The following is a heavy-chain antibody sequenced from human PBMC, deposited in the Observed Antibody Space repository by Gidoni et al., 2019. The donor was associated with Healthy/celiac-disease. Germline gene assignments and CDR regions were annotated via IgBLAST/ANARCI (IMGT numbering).Heavy chain of an antibody. V-gene: IGHV2-70*04. CDR3: ARDSLLGLDY. D-gene: IGHD1-26*01. CDR1: GFSLSTSGMR. CDR2: IDWDDDK. Sequence: QVTLKESGPALVKPTQTLTLTCTFSGFSLSTSGMRVSWIRQPPGKALEWLARIDWDDDKFYSTSLKTRLTISKDTSKNQVVLTMTNMDPVDTATYYCARDSLLGLDYWGQGTLVTVSS. J-gene: IGHJ4*02.